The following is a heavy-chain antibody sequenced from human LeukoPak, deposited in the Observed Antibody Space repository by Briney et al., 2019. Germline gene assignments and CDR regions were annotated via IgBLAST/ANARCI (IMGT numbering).Heavy chain of an antibody. CDR1: GFTFSSYS. V-gene: IGHV3-48*01. J-gene: IGHJ4*02. D-gene: IGHD6-19*01. CDR2: ISSSTGTI. CDR3: VRGGSGWYASTFDY. Sequence: GGSLRLSCAASGFTFSSYSMNWVRQAPGKGLEWISYISSSTGTIYYADSVKGRFTISRDNAKNSLSLQMNSLRAEDTAVYYCVRGGSGWYASTFDYWGQGILVTVSS.